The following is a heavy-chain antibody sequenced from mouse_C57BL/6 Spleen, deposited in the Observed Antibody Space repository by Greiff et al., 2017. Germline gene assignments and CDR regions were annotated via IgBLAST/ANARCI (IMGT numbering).Heavy chain of an antibody. CDR3: ARLYDGAMDY. CDR2: ITPSSGYT. J-gene: IGHJ4*01. V-gene: IGHV1-7*01. CDR1: GYTFTSYW. Sequence: QVQLQQSGPELAKPGASVKLSCKASGYTFTSYWLHWVKQRPGQGLEWIGYITPSSGYTKYNQKFKDKATLTADKSSSTVYMQLSSLTYEDTAVYYCARLYDGAMDYWGQGTSVTVSS. D-gene: IGHD2-3*01.